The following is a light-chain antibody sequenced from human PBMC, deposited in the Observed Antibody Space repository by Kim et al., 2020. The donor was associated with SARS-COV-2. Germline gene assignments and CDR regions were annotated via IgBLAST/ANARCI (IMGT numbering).Light chain of an antibody. CDR2: DAS. Sequence: DIQMTQSPSTLSASVGDRVTIACRASQTIGTWLAWYQQKPGKAPKLLIYDASTLESGVPSRFSGSGSGTEFTLTISSLQPDDFATYYCQQYASYSYTFGLGTKLEI. CDR3: QQYASYSYT. J-gene: IGKJ2*01. CDR1: QTIGTW. V-gene: IGKV1-5*01.